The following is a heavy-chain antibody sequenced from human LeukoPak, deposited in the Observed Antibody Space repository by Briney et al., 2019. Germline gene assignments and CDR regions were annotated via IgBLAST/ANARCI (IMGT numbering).Heavy chain of an antibody. V-gene: IGHV1-18*01. J-gene: IGHJ4*02. Sequence: ASVKVTCKASGYKFTNYGISWVRQAPGQGLEWMGWISSYNGNTIYAQKLQGRVTMTTDTSTSTAYMELRSLRSDDAAVYYCARSTVNPDYWGQGTLVTVSS. CDR2: ISSYNGNT. D-gene: IGHD4-17*01. CDR1: GYKFTNYG. CDR3: ARSTVNPDY.